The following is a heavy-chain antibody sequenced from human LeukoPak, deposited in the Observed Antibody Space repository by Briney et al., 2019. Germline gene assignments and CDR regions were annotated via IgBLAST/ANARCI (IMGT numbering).Heavy chain of an antibody. CDR1: GGSISSSSYY. D-gene: IGHD3-10*01. J-gene: IGHJ4*02. V-gene: IGHV4-39*07. CDR3: ARLPLGFYGDFLNFDH. Sequence: KPSETLSLTCTVSGGSISSSSYYWGLIRQPPGQGLEWIGDINHSGDTSYKSSLKSRVSISIDTSKNQFSLKLSSVTAADTAIYYCARLPLGFYGDFLNFDHWGQGALVTVSS. CDR2: INHSGDT.